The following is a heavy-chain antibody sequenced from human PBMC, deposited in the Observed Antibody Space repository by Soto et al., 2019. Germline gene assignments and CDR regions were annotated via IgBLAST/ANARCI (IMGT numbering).Heavy chain of an antibody. CDR3: ARDDVLCDGRRCYGVPLDV. CDR2: IQSGSPT. D-gene: IGHD2-15*01. Sequence: GGSLRLSCAASGFTFSSYSMNWVRQAPGKGLEWVSLIQSGSPTYYADSVKGRFTISRDTSENTVHLQMDSLRAEDTAVYYCARDDVLCDGRRCYGVPLDVWGKGTMVTVSS. CDR1: GFTFSSYS. J-gene: IGHJ6*04. V-gene: IGHV3-66*01.